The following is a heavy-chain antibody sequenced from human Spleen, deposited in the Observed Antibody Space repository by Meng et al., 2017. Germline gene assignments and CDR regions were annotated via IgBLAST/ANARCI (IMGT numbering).Heavy chain of an antibody. CDR2: INPNSGGT. Sequence: QVQLVQSGAEVRMPGASVKVSCKASGYTFTGYYLHWVRQAPGQGLEWMGRINPNSGGTNFAQKFQGRVIMTRDTSISTAYMELSSLGFDDTAVYYCAKALGWGSSPDYWGQGILVTVSS. D-gene: IGHD2-21*01. V-gene: IGHV1-2*06. CDR3: AKALGWGSSPDY. CDR1: GYTFTGYY. J-gene: IGHJ4*02.